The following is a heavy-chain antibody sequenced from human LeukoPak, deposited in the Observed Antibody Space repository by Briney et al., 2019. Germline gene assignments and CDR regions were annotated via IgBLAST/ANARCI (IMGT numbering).Heavy chain of an antibody. Sequence: SVKVSCKASGGTFSNYAISWVRQAPGQGLEWMGRIIPILGIANYAQKFQGRVTITADKSTSTAYMELSSLRSEDTAVYYCAREDTDYDILTGYWTTGDYYYGMDVWGQGTTVTVSS. V-gene: IGHV1-69*04. J-gene: IGHJ6*02. D-gene: IGHD3-9*01. CDR3: AREDTDYDILTGYWTTGDYYYGMDV. CDR1: GGTFSNYA. CDR2: IIPILGIA.